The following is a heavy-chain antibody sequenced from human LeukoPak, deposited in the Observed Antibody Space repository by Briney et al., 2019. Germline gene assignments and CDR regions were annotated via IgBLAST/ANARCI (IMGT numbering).Heavy chain of an antibody. J-gene: IGHJ4*02. Sequence: PGGSLRLSCAASGFTFSSHGMCWVRQAPGRGLEWVSSISIVGDTTYSDSVKGRFTISRDNSKNTLYLQLDSLRAEDTAIYYCAKEIRPNDCWGQGTLVTVSS. CDR2: ISIVGDTT. CDR1: GFTFSSHG. CDR3: AKEIRPNDC. V-gene: IGHV3-23*01. D-gene: IGHD4-17*01.